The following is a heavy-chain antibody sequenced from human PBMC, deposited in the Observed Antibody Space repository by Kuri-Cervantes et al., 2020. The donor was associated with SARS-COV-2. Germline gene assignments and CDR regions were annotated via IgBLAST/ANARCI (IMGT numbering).Heavy chain of an antibody. CDR2: MNPNSGNT. D-gene: IGHD4-23*01. Sequence: ASVKVSCKASGYTFTSYDINWARQATGQGLEWMGWMNPNSGNTGYAQKFQGGVTMTRNTSISTAYMELSSLRSEDTAVYYCARGTTVVKVDIWGQGTMVTVSS. CDR1: GYTFTSYD. CDR3: ARGTTVVKVDI. J-gene: IGHJ3*02. V-gene: IGHV1-8*01.